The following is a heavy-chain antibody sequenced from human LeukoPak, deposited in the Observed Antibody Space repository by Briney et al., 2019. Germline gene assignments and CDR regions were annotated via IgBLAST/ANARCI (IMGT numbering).Heavy chain of an antibody. CDR2: ISYDGSIK. J-gene: IGHJ4*02. CDR1: GFTFSSYA. D-gene: IGHD6-19*01. Sequence: PGRSLRLSCAASGFTFSSYAMHWVRQAPGKRLEWVAVISYDGSIKYYADSVKGRFTTSRDNSKNMLYLQMNSLSAEDTAVYYCARGPGYSSGWYVLSVDYWGQGTLVTVSS. CDR3: ARGPGYSSGWYVLSVDY. V-gene: IGHV3-30-3*01.